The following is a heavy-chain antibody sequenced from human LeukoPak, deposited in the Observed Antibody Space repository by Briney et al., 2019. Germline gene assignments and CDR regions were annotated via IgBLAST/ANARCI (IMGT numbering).Heavy chain of an antibody. J-gene: IGHJ4*02. CDR2: INPSGGST. V-gene: IGHV1-46*01. Sequence: ASVKVSCKASGYTFTSYYMHWVRQAPGQGLEWMGIINPSGGSTSYAQRFQGRVTMTRDMSTSTVYMELSSLRSEDTAVYYCAREIVATILGYWGQGTLVTVSS. CDR1: GYTFTSYY. CDR3: AREIVATILGY. D-gene: IGHD5-12*01.